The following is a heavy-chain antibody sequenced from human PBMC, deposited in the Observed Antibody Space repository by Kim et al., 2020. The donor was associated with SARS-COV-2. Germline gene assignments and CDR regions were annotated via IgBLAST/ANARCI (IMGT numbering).Heavy chain of an antibody. J-gene: IGHJ4*02. CDR3: ARGGIAAAGTSYDY. V-gene: IGHV3-20*01. Sequence: ADSVKGRFTITRDKAKNSLYLQMNSLRAEDTALYHCARGGIAAAGTSYDYWGQGTLVTVSS. D-gene: IGHD6-13*01.